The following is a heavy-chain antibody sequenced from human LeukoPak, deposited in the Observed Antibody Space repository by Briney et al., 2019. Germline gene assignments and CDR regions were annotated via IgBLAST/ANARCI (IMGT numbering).Heavy chain of an antibody. CDR3: ARHSRLYSGSYHDAFDI. D-gene: IGHD1-26*01. V-gene: IGHV4-38-2*02. Sequence: SETLSLTCTVSGYSISSGYYWGWIRQPPGKGLEWIGSIYHSGSTYYNPSLKSRVTISVDTSKNQFSLKLSSVTAADTAVYYCARHSRLYSGSYHDAFDIWGQGTMVTVSS. CDR1: GYSISSGYY. J-gene: IGHJ3*02. CDR2: IYHSGST.